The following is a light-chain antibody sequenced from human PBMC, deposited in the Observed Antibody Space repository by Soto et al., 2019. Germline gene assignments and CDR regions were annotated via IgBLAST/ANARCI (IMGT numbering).Light chain of an antibody. V-gene: IGLV2-14*01. J-gene: IGLJ1*01. CDR3: SSYTDSSNYV. CDR2: QVT. CDR1: SSDLALYNY. Sequence: GKAMKIACHGTSSDLALYNYVSWYQQQPGTAPKLMIYQVTNRPSGVSNRFSGSRSGNTASLTISGLQAEDEADYYCSSYTDSSNYVFGTGTTVTV.